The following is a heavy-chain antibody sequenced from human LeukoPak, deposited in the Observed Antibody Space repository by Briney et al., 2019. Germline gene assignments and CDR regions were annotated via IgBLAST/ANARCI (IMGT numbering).Heavy chain of an antibody. CDR3: ARGPMDYYDSSGYQDY. CDR1: GGSISSYY. Sequence: SETLSLTCTVSGGSISSYYWSWIRQPPGKGLEWIGYIYYSGSTNYNPSLKSLVTISVDTSKNQFSLKLSSVTAADTAVYYCARGPMDYYDSSGYQDYWGQGTLVTVSS. CDR2: IYYSGST. D-gene: IGHD3-22*01. V-gene: IGHV4-59*01. J-gene: IGHJ4*02.